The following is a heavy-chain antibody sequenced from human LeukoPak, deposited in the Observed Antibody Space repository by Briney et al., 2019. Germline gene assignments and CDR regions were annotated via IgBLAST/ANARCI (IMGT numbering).Heavy chain of an antibody. CDR1: GYSFTSYW. CDR2: IYPGDSDT. Sequence: GESLKISCKGSGYSFTSYWIGWVRQMPGKGLEWMGIIYPGDSDTRYSPSFRGQVTISADKSISTAYLQWSSLKASDTAMYYCARIITYYYDSRVRGDAFDIWGQGTMVTVSS. J-gene: IGHJ3*02. CDR3: ARIITYYYDSRVRGDAFDI. D-gene: IGHD3-22*01. V-gene: IGHV5-51*01.